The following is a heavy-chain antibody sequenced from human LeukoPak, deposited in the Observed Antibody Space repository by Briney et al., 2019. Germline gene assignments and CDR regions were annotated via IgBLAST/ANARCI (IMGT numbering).Heavy chain of an antibody. CDR2: IKQDGSEK. V-gene: IGHV3-7*04. D-gene: IGHD2-2*01. Sequence: GGSLRLSCAASGFTFSSYWMTWVRQAPGKGLEWVADIKQDGSEKYYVDSVKGRFTISRDDAKNSVYLQMNSLRAEDTAVYYCARDTRWGGEDFGFWGQGTLVTVSS. J-gene: IGHJ4*02. CDR3: ARDTRWGGEDFGF. CDR1: GFTFSSYW.